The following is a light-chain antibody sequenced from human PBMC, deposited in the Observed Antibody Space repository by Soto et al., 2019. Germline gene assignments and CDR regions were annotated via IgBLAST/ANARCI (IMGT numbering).Light chain of an antibody. V-gene: IGKV3-20*01. J-gene: IGKJ4*01. CDR3: QQYGSSPRA. Sequence: EIVLTQSPGTLSLSPGERATLSCRASQSVSSSYLAWYQQKPGQAPRLLIYGASSRATSIPDRFSGSGSGTDFTLPISRLEPEDFAVYYCQQYGSSPRAFGGGTKVEIK. CDR1: QSVSSSY. CDR2: GAS.